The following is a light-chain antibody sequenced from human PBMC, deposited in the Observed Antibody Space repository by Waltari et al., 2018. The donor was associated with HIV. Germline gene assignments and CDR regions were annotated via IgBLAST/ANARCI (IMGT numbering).Light chain of an antibody. CDR2: GDS. Sequence: QSVLTQPPSVSGAPGQSGTISCSGSASNIGTNYDVNWYQQFPGAAPKRLIFGDSNRPSGVPDRFSCSKSGTSASLAITGLQPEDEADYYCQSYDVALGGFYLFGTGTTVTVL. CDR1: ASNIGTNYD. J-gene: IGLJ1*01. CDR3: QSYDVALGGFYL. V-gene: IGLV1-40*01.